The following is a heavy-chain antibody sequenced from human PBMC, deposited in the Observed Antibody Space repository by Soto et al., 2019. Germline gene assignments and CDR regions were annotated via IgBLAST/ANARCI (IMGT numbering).Heavy chain of an antibody. D-gene: IGHD3-9*01. Sequence: PGGSLRLSCVASGFAFMSYNMNWVRQAPGKGLEWVSSMTSSGAYIYHADSVKGRFTISRDNAKNSLYLEMNSLRAEDTAVYYCGRDRDVCYASPTGYPKDYWGRGTLVTVSS. CDR3: GRDRDVCYASPTGYPKDY. CDR1: GFAFMSYN. J-gene: IGHJ4*02. V-gene: IGHV3-21*01. CDR2: MTSSGAYI.